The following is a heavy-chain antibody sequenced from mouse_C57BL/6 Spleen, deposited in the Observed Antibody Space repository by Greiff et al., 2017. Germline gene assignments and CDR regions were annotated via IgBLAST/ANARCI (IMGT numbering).Heavy chain of an antibody. Sequence: QVQLQQPGAELVKPGASVKLSCKASGYTFTSYWMHWVKQRPGRGLEWIGRIDPNSGGTKYNEKVKSKSTLTVDKPSSTAYMQISSLTSEDSAVYYCARGRLGEEAWFAYWGQGTLVTVSA. V-gene: IGHV1-72*01. D-gene: IGHD4-1*01. J-gene: IGHJ3*01. CDR3: ARGRLGEEAWFAY. CDR2: IDPNSGGT. CDR1: GYTFTSYW.